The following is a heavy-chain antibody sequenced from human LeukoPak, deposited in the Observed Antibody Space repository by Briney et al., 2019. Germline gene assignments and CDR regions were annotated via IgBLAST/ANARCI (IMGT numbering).Heavy chain of an antibody. D-gene: IGHD3-22*01. V-gene: IGHV4-59*01. CDR1: GVSISSYY. Sequence: PSETLSLTCTVSGVSISSYYWSWIRQPPGKGLEWIGYIYYSGSTNYNPSLKSRVTISVDTSKNQFSLKLSSVAAADTAVYYCARVGHYYDSSGYHQYLDYWGQGTLVTVSS. CDR3: ARVGHYYDSSGYHQYLDY. CDR2: IYYSGST. J-gene: IGHJ4*02.